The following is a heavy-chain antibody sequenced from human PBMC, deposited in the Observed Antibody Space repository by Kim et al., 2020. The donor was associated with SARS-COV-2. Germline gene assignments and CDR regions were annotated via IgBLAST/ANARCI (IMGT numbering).Heavy chain of an antibody. Sequence: GGSLRLSCAASGFTLSSYSMHWVRQAPGRGLEWVAVIWYDGSRQYYADSVKGRFTISRDESKNTLDLQMSSLRGEDTAVYFCARDNERGAFDIWGQGTTVSVSS. V-gene: IGHV3-33*01. CDR3: ARDNERGAFDI. J-gene: IGHJ3*02. CDR1: GFTLSSYS. CDR2: IWYDGSRQ. D-gene: IGHD2-8*01.